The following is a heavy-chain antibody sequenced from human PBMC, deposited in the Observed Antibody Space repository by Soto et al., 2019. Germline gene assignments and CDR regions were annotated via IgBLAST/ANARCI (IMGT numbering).Heavy chain of an antibody. CDR2: IYYSGST. J-gene: IGHJ6*02. CDR3: AISLGGTSYSEMYA. Sequence: SVTMSLTCTISGDSVSKGFYYWTSIRQYPVKGLEWIGNIYYSGSTEYNPSLTSRVSISIDTSKNQFSLKLSSVTAADTAVYYCAISLGGTSYSEMYACGQ. CDR1: GDSVSKGFYY. D-gene: IGHD6-19*01. V-gene: IGHV4-61*01.